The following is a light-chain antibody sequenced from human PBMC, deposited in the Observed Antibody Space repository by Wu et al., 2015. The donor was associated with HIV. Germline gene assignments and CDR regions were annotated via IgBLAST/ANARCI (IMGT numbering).Light chain of an antibody. CDR2: AAS. V-gene: IGKV1-39*01. CDR3: QRSYSTLLT. Sequence: DIQMTQSPSSLSASVGDRVTITCRASQSISSYLNWYQQKPGKAPKLLIYAASSLQSGVPSRFSGSGSGTDFTLTISSLQPEDFATYYCQRSYSTLLTFGGGPRWRSN. CDR1: QSISSY. J-gene: IGKJ4*01.